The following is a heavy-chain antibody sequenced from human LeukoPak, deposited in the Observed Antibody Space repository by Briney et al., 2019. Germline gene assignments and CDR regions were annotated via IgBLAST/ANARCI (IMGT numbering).Heavy chain of an antibody. CDR3: ARDYYSSGSYYLDY. CDR2: INAGTGNT. CDR1: GYTLTSYG. Sequence: GASVKVSCKASGYTLTSYGIQWVRQAPGQRLEWMGWINAGTGNTKYPQKFQGRVTITRDTSASTTYMELSSLRSEDTAVYYCARDYYSSGSYYLDYWGQGSLVTVSS. J-gene: IGHJ4*02. V-gene: IGHV1-3*01. D-gene: IGHD3-10*01.